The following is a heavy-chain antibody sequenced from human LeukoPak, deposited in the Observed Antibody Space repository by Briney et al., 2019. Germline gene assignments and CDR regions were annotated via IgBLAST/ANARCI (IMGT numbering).Heavy chain of an antibody. Sequence: SETLSLTCSVSGGSISRSNSYWGWIRQPPGKGLEWIGNIHYSGDTYYNPSLKSRVTISVDTSKNQFSLKLSSVTAADTAVYYCARGAYGGNLRVFDIWGQGTMVTVSS. V-gene: IGHV4-39*07. CDR1: GGSISRSNSY. CDR2: IHYSGDT. D-gene: IGHD4-23*01. CDR3: ARGAYGGNLRVFDI. J-gene: IGHJ3*02.